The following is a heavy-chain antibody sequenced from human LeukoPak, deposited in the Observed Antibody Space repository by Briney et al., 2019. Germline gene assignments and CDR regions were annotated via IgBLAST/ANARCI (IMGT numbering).Heavy chain of an antibody. J-gene: IGHJ4*02. CDR3: AKEGLRFLEWSTLDY. Sequence: PGGSLGLSFVASGFSFRNYAIHWVRPAPGKGLEYVSVINTDGRITYYADSVKGRFTISRDNSKNTLYLQMNSLRAEDTAVYYCAKEGLRFLEWSTLDYWGQGTLVTVSS. CDR1: GFSFRNYA. V-gene: IGHV3-64*04. D-gene: IGHD3-3*01. CDR2: INTDGRIT.